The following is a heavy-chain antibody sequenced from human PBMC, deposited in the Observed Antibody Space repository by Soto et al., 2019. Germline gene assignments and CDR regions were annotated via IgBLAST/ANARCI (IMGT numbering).Heavy chain of an antibody. D-gene: IGHD5-18*01. Sequence: PSETLSLTCTVSGGSVSSGSYYWSWIRQPPGKGLEWIGYVSYRGSTNYNPSLKSRVTISTDTSKNQLSLKLNSVTAADTAVYYCASGRGYSYGSFDYWGQGTLVTVSS. J-gene: IGHJ4*02. CDR1: GGSVSSGSYY. V-gene: IGHV4-61*01. CDR2: VSYRGST. CDR3: ASGRGYSYGSFDY.